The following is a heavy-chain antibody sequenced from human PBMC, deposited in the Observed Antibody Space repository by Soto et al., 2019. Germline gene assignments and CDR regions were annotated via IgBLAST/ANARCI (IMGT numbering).Heavy chain of an antibody. CDR2: MNPNSGDT. D-gene: IGHD1-1*01. Sequence: QVQLVQSGAEVKKPGASVKVSCKASGYTFSDHDINWVRQASGQGPEWLGWMNPNSGDTGYAQNFQGRVTMTRDTSKRTAYMELSSLRSEDTAVSYCERVGGNWNDDYFDYCGQGTLVTVSS. J-gene: IGHJ4*02. V-gene: IGHV1-8*01. CDR3: ERVGGNWNDDYFDY. CDR1: GYTFSDHD.